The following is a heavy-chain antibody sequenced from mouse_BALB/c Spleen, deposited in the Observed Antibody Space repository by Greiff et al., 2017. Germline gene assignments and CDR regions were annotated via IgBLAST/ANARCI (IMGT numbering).Heavy chain of an antibody. CDR3: ASEAWFAY. V-gene: IGHV1-7*01. Sequence: VQLQQSGAELAKPGASVKMSCKAFGYFSTSYWMHWVKQRPGQGLEWIGYINPSTGYTEYNQKFKDKATLTADKSSSTAYMQLSSLTSEDSAVYYCASEAWFAYWGQGTLVTVSA. J-gene: IGHJ3*01. CDR1: GYFSTSYW. CDR2: INPSTGYT.